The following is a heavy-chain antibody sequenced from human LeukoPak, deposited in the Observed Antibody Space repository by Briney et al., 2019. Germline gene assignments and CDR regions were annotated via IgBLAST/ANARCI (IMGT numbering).Heavy chain of an antibody. J-gene: IGHJ4*02. V-gene: IGHV4-34*10. CDR1: GVSFNDYY. D-gene: IGHD4-17*01. Sequence: SETLSLTCAVSGVSFNDYYWSWVRQTPGKGLEWIGEINHSGYTNDSPSLKSRVTISIDTSRKQFFLNLRSVTVADTGIYYCTRMTTGHDYWGQGTLGTVSS. CDR3: TRMTTGHDY. CDR2: INHSGYT.